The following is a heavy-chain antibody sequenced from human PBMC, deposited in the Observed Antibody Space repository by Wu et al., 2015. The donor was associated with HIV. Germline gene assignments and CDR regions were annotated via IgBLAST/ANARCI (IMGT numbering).Heavy chain of an antibody. V-gene: IGHV1-58*02. CDR3: AAHQDYGGNSFKYWYFDL. D-gene: IGHD4-23*01. Sequence: QMQLVQSGPEVKKPGTSVKVSCKASGFTFTSSAMQWVRQARGQRLEWIGWIVVGSGNTNYAQKFQERVTITRDMSTSTAYMELSSLRSEDTAVYYCAAHQDYGGNSFKYWYFDLWGRGTLVTVS. CDR1: GFTFTSSA. J-gene: IGHJ2*01. CDR2: IVVGSGNT.